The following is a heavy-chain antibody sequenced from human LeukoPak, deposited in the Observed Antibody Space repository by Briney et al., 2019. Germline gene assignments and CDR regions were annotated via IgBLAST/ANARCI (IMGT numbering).Heavy chain of an antibody. CDR3: AKDGKYYYDSSGYFGDYYYGMDV. D-gene: IGHD3-22*01. CDR2: ISYDGSNK. CDR1: GFTFSRYG. Sequence: GRSLRLSCAASGFTFSRYGMHWVRQAPGKGLEWVAVISYDGSNKYYADSVKGQFTISRDNSKNTLYLQMNSLRAEDTAVYYCAKDGKYYYDSSGYFGDYYYGMDVWGQGTTVTVSS. V-gene: IGHV3-30*18. J-gene: IGHJ6*02.